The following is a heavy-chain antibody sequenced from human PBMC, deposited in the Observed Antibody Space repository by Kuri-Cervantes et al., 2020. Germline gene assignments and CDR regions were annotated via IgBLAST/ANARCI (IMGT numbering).Heavy chain of an antibody. V-gene: IGHV3-48*03. J-gene: IGHJ4*02. CDR1: GFTFSSYE. D-gene: IGHD3-10*01. Sequence: GESLKIPCAASGFTFSSYEMNWVRQAPGKGLEWVSYISSSGSNIYYADSVKGRFIISRDNAKNSLYLQMNSLRAEDTAVYYCSSDSPYGSGSYWGQGILVTVSS. CDR3: SSDSPYGSGSY. CDR2: ISSSGSNI.